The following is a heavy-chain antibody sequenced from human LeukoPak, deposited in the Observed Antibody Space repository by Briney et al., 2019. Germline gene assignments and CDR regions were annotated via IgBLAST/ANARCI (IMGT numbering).Heavy chain of an antibody. CDR3: ARDGPAQMVDFDY. V-gene: IGHV1-2*02. CDR1: GYTFSGTGWY. J-gene: IGHJ4*02. CDR2: IYPYTGAT. Sequence: ASVKDSCKSSGYTFSGTGWYLYWLRQAPGQGLECMGWIYPYTGATHYAQKFQGRVAMTRDTSISTAYMELSGLRPDDTAVYYCARDGPAQMVDFDYWGQGTLVTVSS. D-gene: IGHD3-10*01.